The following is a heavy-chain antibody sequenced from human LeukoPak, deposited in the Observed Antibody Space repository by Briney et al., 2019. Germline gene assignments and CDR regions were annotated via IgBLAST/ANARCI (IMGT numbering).Heavy chain of an antibody. D-gene: IGHD2-2*01. Sequence: SETLSLTCAVYGGSFSGYYWSWIRQPPGKGLEWIGEINHSGSTNYNPSLKSRVTISVDTSKNQFSLKLSSVTAADTAVYYCARGPDIVVVPAARGWFDPWGQGTLVTVSS. CDR3: ARGPDIVVVPAARGWFDP. J-gene: IGHJ5*02. V-gene: IGHV4-34*01. CDR1: GGSFSGYY. CDR2: INHSGST.